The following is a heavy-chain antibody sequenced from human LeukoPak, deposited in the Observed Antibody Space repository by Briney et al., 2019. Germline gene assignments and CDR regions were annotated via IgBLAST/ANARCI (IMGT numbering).Heavy chain of an antibody. V-gene: IGHV3-30-3*01. J-gene: IGHJ5*02. Sequence: PGGSLRLSCAASGFTFSSYAMHWVRQAPGKGLEWVALISYDGSNKYYADSVKGRFTISRDNSKNTLYLQMNSLRAEDTAVYYCARLKQQLTFDPWGQGTLVTVSS. CDR1: GFTFSSYA. CDR2: ISYDGSNK. CDR3: ARLKQQLTFDP. D-gene: IGHD6-13*01.